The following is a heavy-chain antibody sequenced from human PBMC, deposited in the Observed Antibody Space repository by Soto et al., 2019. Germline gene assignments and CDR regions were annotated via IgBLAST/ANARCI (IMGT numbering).Heavy chain of an antibody. Sequence: PGESLKISCNGSGYSFNINWIGWVRQMPGKGLERMGIIYPGDSDTRYSPSFQGQVTISADKSITTAYLQWSSLRASDSAMYYCARLFDTSGWYDYWGQGTLVTVSS. V-gene: IGHV5-51*01. CDR3: ARLFDTSGWYDY. J-gene: IGHJ4*02. D-gene: IGHD6-19*01. CDR2: IYPGDSDT. CDR1: GYSFNINW.